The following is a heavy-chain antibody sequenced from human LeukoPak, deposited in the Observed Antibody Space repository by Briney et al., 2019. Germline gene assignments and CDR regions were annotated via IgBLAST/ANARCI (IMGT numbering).Heavy chain of an antibody. CDR1: GFAFSSYW. CDR2: ISGDGTTT. J-gene: IGHJ4*02. Sequence: GGPLRLSCAASGFAFSSYWMLWVRQAPGKGLVWVSRISGDGTTTTYADSVKGRFTISRDNAKNILYLQMNSLRAEDTAIYYCATSQFDYWGQGILVTVSS. V-gene: IGHV3-74*01. CDR3: ATSQFDY.